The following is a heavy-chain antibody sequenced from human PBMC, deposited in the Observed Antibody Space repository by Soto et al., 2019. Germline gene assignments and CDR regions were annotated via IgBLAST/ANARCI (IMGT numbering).Heavy chain of an antibody. CDR3: AREGGESSDGLYYFDE. V-gene: IGHV4-30-4*01. D-gene: IGHD3-16*01. Sequence: SETLSLTCTVSVGSTSSDNYWSWIRQPPGKGLEWIGHIYYSGNTDYNPSLKSRLAISIDTSKNQFSLKLSSVTAADTAVYFCAREGGESSDGLYYFDEWGQGGLV. CDR2: IYYSGNT. J-gene: IGHJ4*02. CDR1: VGSTSSDNY.